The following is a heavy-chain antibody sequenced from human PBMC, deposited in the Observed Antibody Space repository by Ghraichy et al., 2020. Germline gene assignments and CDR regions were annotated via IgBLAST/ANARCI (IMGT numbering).Heavy chain of an antibody. D-gene: IGHD3-22*01. CDR3: AKGLHYDSSGYPFDY. V-gene: IGHV3-43*02. J-gene: IGHJ4*02. CDR2: ISGDGGST. Sequence: GSLRLSCAASGFTFDDYAMHWVRQAPGKGLEWVSLISGDGGSTYYADSVKGRFTISRDNSKNSLYLQMNSLRTEDTALYYCAKGLHYDSSGYPFDYWGQGTLVTVSS. CDR1: GFTFDDYA.